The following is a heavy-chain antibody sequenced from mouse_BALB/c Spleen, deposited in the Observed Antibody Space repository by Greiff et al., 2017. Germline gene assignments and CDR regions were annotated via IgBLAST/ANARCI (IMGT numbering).Heavy chain of an antibody. V-gene: IGHV1S81*02. Sequence: VQLQQSGAELVKPGASVKLSCKASGYTFTSYYMYWVKQRPGQGLEWIGEINPSNGGTNFNEKFKSKATLTVDKSSSTAYMQLSSLTSEDSAVYYCTRRGYGYYYFDYWGQGTTLTVSS. CDR1: GYTFTSYY. J-gene: IGHJ2*01. D-gene: IGHD1-2*01. CDR2: INPSNGGT. CDR3: TRRGYGYYYFDY.